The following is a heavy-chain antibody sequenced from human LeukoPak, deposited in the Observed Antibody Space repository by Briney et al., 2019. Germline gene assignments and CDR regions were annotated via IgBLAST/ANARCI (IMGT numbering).Heavy chain of an antibody. CDR1: GFTLSSYW. CDR3: ARAQSYGDYDGAFDY. J-gene: IGHJ4*02. Sequence: PGGSLRLSCATSGFTLSSYWMHWVRQVPGKGLEWLSRINNDGVSTSYADSVKGRFTISRDNAKNSLYLQMNSLRAEDTAVYYCARAQSYGDYDGAFDYWGQGTLVTVSS. V-gene: IGHV3-74*01. CDR2: INNDGVST. D-gene: IGHD4-17*01.